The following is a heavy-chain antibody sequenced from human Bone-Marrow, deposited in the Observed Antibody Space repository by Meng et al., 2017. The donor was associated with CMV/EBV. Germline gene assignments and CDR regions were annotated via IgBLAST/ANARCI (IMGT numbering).Heavy chain of an antibody. CDR1: GFTFSSYA. J-gene: IGHJ4*02. V-gene: IGHV3-30*02. Sequence: GESLKISCAASGFTFSSYAMHWVRQAPGKGLEWVAFIRSDGSNKYYADSVKGRFTISRDNSKNTLYLEMNSLRAEDTAVYYCAKLHCSSTSCYEAVSIRKGDYWGQGTLVTASS. CDR3: AKLHCSSTSCYEAVSIRKGDY. CDR2: IRSDGSNK. D-gene: IGHD2-2*01.